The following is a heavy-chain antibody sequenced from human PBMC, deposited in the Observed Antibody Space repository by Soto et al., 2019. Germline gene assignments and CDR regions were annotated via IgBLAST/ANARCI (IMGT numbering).Heavy chain of an antibody. CDR1: GYTFFNYG. J-gene: IGHJ4*02. CDR3: ARDRDRSGSNYPFDF. CDR2: ISAYNTNT. D-gene: IGHD1-26*01. V-gene: IGHV1-18*04. Sequence: QVQLVQSGGEVKKPGASVKVSCKASGYTFFNYGISWVRQAPGQGLEWMGWISAYNTNTNYAQKLQGRVTMTTDTSTSTAYMELRDLRSDDTAVYYCARDRDRSGSNYPFDFWGQGTLVTVSA.